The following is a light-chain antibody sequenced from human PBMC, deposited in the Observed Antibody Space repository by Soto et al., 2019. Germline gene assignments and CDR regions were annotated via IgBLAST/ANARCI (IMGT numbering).Light chain of an antibody. CDR1: QSVTSNY. J-gene: IGKJ2*01. Sequence: EIVLTQSPGTLSLSPGERATLSCRASQSVTSNYLAWYQQKPGQAPRLLIYGASTRAAGVPDRCSGSGSGTDFTLTITRLEPEDFAVYYCQQYGRSPLLYTFGQGTRLGVK. CDR3: QQYGRSPLLYT. V-gene: IGKV3-20*01. CDR2: GAS.